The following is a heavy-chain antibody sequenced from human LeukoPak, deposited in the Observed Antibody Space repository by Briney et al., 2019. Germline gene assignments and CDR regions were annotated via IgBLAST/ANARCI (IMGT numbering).Heavy chain of an antibody. CDR1: GFTFSSYS. Sequence: KPGGSLRLSCAASGFTFSSYSMNWVRQAPGKGLEWVSSISSSSSYIYYADSVKGRFTISRDNAKNSLYLQMNSLRAEDTAVYYCARALGGSTGASDIWRQGTMVTVSS. J-gene: IGHJ3*02. CDR3: ARALGGSTGASDI. D-gene: IGHD3-16*01. V-gene: IGHV3-21*01. CDR2: ISSSSSYI.